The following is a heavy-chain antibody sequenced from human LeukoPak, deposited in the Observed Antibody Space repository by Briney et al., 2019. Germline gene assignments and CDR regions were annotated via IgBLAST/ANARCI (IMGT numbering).Heavy chain of an antibody. V-gene: IGHV1-18*01. J-gene: IGHJ5*02. CDR2: ISAYNGNT. CDR3: ARYYSSSWHNWFDP. CDR1: GYTFTSYG. Sequence: ASVKVSCKASGYTFTSYGISWVRQAPGQGLEWMGWISAYNGNTNYAQKLQGRVTMTTDTSTSTAYMELRSPRSDDTAVYYCARYYSSSWHNWFDPWGQGTLATVSS. D-gene: IGHD6-13*01.